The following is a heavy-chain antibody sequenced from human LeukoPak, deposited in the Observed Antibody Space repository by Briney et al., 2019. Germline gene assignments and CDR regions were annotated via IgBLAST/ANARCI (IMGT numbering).Heavy chain of an antibody. CDR1: GFTFSSYS. Sequence: AGGSPRLSCAASGFTFSSYSMSWVRQAPGKGLEWVSSISSSSSYIYYADSVKGRFTISRDNAKNSLYLQMNSLRAEDTAVYYCARGSGGYYFDYWGQGTLVTVSS. CDR3: ARGSGGYYFDY. J-gene: IGHJ4*02. CDR2: ISSSSSYI. V-gene: IGHV3-21*01. D-gene: IGHD1-26*01.